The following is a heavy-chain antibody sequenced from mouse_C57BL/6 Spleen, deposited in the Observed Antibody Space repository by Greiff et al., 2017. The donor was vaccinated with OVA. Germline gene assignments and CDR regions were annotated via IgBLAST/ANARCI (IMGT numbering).Heavy chain of an antibody. CDR3: ARYLVYFDY. V-gene: IGHV7-3*01. D-gene: IGHD2-2*01. J-gene: IGHJ2*01. CDR2: IRNKANGYTT. CDR1: GFTFTDYY. Sequence: DVHLVESGGGLVQPGGSLSLSCAASGFTFTDYYMSWVRQPPGKALEWLGFIRNKANGYTTEYSASVKGRFTISRDNSQSILYLQMNALRAEDSATYYCARYLVYFDYWGQGTTLTVSS.